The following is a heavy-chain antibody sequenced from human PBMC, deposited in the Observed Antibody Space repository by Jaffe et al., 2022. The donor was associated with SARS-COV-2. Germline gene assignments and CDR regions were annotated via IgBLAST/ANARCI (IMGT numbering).Heavy chain of an antibody. CDR2: IYYTGDT. CDR3: ARFRGTYTGPARV. Sequence: QVQLQQSGPGLVKPSETLSLSCTVSGGSISTAPYYWGWIRQTPGRGLEWIGSIYYTGDTFYNPSLRSRVTISVDTARDQFSLNLSSVTATDTAVYFCARFRGTYTGPARVWGQGTLVSVSS. CDR1: GGSISTAPYY. D-gene: IGHD2-2*01. J-gene: IGHJ4*02. V-gene: IGHV4-39*01.